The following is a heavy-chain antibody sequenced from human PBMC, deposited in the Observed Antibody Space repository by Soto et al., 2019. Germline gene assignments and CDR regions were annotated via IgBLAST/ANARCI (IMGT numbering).Heavy chain of an antibody. V-gene: IGHV3-53*01. J-gene: IGHJ6*02. D-gene: IGHD3-3*01. CDR2: IYSGGST. Sequence: GGSLRLSCAASGFTVSSNYMSWVRQAPGKGLEWVSVIYSGGSTYYADSVKGRFTISRDNSKNTLYLQMNSLRAEDTAVYYCARDFWSGYHRIFYGMDVWGQGTTVTVSS. CDR1: GFTVSSNY. CDR3: ARDFWSGYHRIFYGMDV.